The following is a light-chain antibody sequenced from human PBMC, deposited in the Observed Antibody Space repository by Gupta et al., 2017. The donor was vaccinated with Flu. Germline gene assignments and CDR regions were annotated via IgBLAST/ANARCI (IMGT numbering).Light chain of an antibody. CDR3: QQFPLT. Sequence: EVVMTQSPPTLSVSPGESATLSCRASQNIGDKLAWYQQKPGQAPRLLIYGTSTRATGVPTRFSGSGSGTEFTLTISSLQSEDFGVYYCQQFPLTFGGGTRVEVK. V-gene: IGKV3-15*01. J-gene: IGKJ4*01. CDR1: QNIGDK. CDR2: GTS.